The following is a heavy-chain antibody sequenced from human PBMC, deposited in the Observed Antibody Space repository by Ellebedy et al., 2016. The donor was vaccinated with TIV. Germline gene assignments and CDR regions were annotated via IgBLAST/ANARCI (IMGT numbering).Heavy chain of an antibody. CDR2: INKDGIYT. J-gene: IGHJ4*02. CDR3: ARRGAVAGTGDY. Sequence: GESLKISCAASGFSFGDFWMHWVRQTPGKGLAWVSRINKDGIYTSSADSVKGRFTISRDNAKNSLYLQMNSLRAEDTAMYYCARRGAVAGTGDYWGQGTLVTVSS. CDR1: GFSFGDFW. V-gene: IGHV3-74*01. D-gene: IGHD6-19*01.